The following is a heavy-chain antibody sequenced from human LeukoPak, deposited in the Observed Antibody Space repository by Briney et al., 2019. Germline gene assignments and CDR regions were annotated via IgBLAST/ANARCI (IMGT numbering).Heavy chain of an antibody. J-gene: IGHJ4*02. D-gene: IGHD2-21*02. CDR2: IKSKTDVGTT. CDR1: GFTFSNAW. CDR3: TTESVTPKGY. V-gene: IGHV3-15*01. Sequence: GRSLRLSCAASGFTFSNAWMSWFRQAPGKGLEWVGRIKSKTDVGTTDYAAPVKGRFTISREDSKNTLYLQMNSLKTEDTAVYYCTTESVTPKGYWGQGTLVTVSS.